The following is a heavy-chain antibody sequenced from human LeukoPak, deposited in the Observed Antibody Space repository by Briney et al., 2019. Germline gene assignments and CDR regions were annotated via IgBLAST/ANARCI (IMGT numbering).Heavy chain of an antibody. CDR3: AKDHADIVVLPGAHIDY. CDR2: IPYDGGYT. Sequence: PGGSLRLSCAASGFTFDSFGMHWVRQAPGKGLEWLAVIPYDGGYTCYADSVKGRVTISRDNSKNTVYLQLNSLRADDTAVYFCAKDHADIVVLPGAHIDYWGQGTLVTVSS. CDR1: GFTFDSFG. J-gene: IGHJ4*02. D-gene: IGHD2-2*01. V-gene: IGHV3-30*18.